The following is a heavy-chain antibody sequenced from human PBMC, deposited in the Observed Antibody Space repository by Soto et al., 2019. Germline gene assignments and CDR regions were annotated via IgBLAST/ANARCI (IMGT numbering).Heavy chain of an antibody. CDR3: ARRTVNIRTFYSGLKTHCFDY. D-gene: IGHD6-19*01. V-gene: IGHV4-39*01. J-gene: IGHJ4*02. Sequence: SETLSLACAVSGGSISSSSYYWGWIRQPPGKGLEWIGSIYYSGSTYYTPSLQSRVAISVDTSKNQFSLKLNSVTAADTAVYYCARRTVNIRTFYSGLKTHCFDYWGQGTLVTVSS. CDR2: IYYSGST. CDR1: GGSISSSSYY.